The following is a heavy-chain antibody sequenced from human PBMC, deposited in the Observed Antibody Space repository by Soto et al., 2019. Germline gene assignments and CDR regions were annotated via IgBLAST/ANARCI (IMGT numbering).Heavy chain of an antibody. CDR2: IYYSGST. CDR1: GGSISSYY. D-gene: IGHD3-22*01. Sequence: SETLSLTCTVSGGSISSYYWSWIRQPPGKGLEWIGYIYYSGSTNYNPSLKSRVTISVDTSKNQFSLKLSSVTAADTAVYYCARTGLDYYDSSGYPYYFDYWGQGTLVTVSS. J-gene: IGHJ4*02. CDR3: ARTGLDYYDSSGYPYYFDY. V-gene: IGHV4-59*01.